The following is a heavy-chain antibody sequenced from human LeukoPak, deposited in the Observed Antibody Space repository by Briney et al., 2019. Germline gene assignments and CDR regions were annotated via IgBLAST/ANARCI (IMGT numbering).Heavy chain of an antibody. V-gene: IGHV3-30-3*01. J-gene: IGHJ4*02. Sequence: GGSPRLSCAASGFTFSSYAMHWVRQAPGKGLEWVAVISYDGSNKYYADSVKGRFTISRDNSKNTLYLQMNSLRAEDTAVYYCAREASWYFDYWGQGTLVTVSS. CDR1: GFTFSSYA. CDR3: AREASWYFDY. CDR2: ISYDGSNK.